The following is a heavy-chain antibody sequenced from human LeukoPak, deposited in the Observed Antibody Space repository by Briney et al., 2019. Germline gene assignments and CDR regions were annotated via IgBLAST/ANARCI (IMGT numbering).Heavy chain of an antibody. J-gene: IGHJ4*02. D-gene: IGHD2-15*01. Sequence: SETLSLTRTVSGGSISTYYWTWIRQPPGKGLEWIGYIYYSGSTNYNPSLKSRVTISLDTSKNQFSLKLSSVTAADTAVYYCARDPGYCSGSTCYSAPRFDYWGQGALVTVSS. CDR2: IYYSGST. V-gene: IGHV4-59*01. CDR3: ARDPGYCSGSTCYSAPRFDY. CDR1: GGSISTYY.